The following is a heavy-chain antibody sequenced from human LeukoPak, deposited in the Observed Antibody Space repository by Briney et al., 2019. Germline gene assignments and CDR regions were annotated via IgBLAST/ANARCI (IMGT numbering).Heavy chain of an antibody. CDR2: VSWNSGSI. CDR1: GFTFDDYA. Sequence: GGSLRLSCAASGFTFDDYAMHWVRQAPGKGLEWVSGVSWNSGSIGYADSVKGRFTISRDNSKNTLYLQMNSLRAEDTAVYYCAKLGYCSGGSCYQNFDYWGQGTLVTVSS. D-gene: IGHD2-15*01. V-gene: IGHV3-9*01. J-gene: IGHJ4*02. CDR3: AKLGYCSGGSCYQNFDY.